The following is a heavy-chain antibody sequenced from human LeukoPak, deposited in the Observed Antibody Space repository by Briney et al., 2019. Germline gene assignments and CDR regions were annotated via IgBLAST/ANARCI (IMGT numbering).Heavy chain of an antibody. CDR1: GGSIRSYY. CDR2: IHYSGST. Sequence: PSETLSLTCSVSGGSIRSYYWSWIRQPPGKGPEWIGYIHYSGSTNYNPSLESRVTISVDTSKNQFSLKLSSVTAADTAVYYCARDQTSKGDAFDIWGQGTMVTVSS. V-gene: IGHV4-59*01. J-gene: IGHJ3*02. CDR3: ARDQTSKGDAFDI.